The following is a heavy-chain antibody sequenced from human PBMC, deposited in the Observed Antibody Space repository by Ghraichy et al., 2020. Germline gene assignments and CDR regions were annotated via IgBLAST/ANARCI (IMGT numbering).Heavy chain of an antibody. CDR3: CGGDSPGDFQH. Sequence: ASVKVSCKASGYTFTSYYMHWVRQAPGQGLEWMGIINPSGGSTSYAQKFQGRVTMTRDTSTSTVYMELSSLRSEDTAVYYCCGGDSPGDFQHWGQGTLVTVSS. V-gene: IGHV1-46*01. CDR1: GYTFTSYY. CDR2: INPSGGST. D-gene: IGHD2-21*02. J-gene: IGHJ1*01.